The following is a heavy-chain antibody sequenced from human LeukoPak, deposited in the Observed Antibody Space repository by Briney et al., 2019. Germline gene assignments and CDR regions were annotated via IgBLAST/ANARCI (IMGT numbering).Heavy chain of an antibody. CDR2: IYYSGST. D-gene: IGHD4-23*01. CDR1: GGFISSYY. CDR3: VRAYGGNMLRWVFDI. Sequence: SETLSLTCTVSGGFISSYYWSWIRQPPGKRLEWIGYIYYSGSTNYNPSLKSRVTISVDTSKNQFSLKLSSVTAADTAVYYCVRAYGGNMLRWVFDIWGQGTMVTVSS. V-gene: IGHV4-59*08. J-gene: IGHJ3*02.